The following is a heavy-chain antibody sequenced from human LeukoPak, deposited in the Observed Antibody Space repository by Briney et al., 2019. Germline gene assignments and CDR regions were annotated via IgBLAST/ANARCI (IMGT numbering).Heavy chain of an antibody. CDR2: INPNSGGT. CDR1: GYTFTGYY. D-gene: IGHD6-13*01. Sequence: ASVKVSCKASGYTFTGYYMHWVRQAPGQGLEWMGWINPNSGGTNYAQKFQGRVTMTRDTSISTAYMELSRLRSDDTAVYYCARDDVAAAGGEVYYYYGMDVWGQGTTVTVSS. CDR3: ARDDVAAAGGEVYYYYGMDV. J-gene: IGHJ6*02. V-gene: IGHV1-2*02.